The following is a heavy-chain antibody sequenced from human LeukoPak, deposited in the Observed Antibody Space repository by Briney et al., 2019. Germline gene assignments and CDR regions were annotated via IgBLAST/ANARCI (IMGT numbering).Heavy chain of an antibody. J-gene: IGHJ4*02. CDR3: ARDYNHYIVDH. D-gene: IGHD3-16*02. CDR1: GGSISTYY. V-gene: IGHV4-59*01. Sequence: SETLSLNYTVSGGSISTYYWTWIRQPPGKPLEWIGYIYYNGRTKYNPSLKSRVTMSIDTSENQFSLNLSSVTTADTTVYYCARDYNHYIVDHWGQGALVTVSS. CDR2: IYYNGRT.